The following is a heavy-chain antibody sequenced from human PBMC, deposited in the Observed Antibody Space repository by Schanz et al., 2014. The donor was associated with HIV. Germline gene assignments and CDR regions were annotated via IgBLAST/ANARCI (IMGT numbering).Heavy chain of an antibody. V-gene: IGHV4-34*01. D-gene: IGHD5-18*01. CDR2: VNHEGTT. CDR1: RGSFSTHY. Sequence: QVQLQQWGAGLLKPSETLSLTCAISRGSFSTHYGGWVRQPPGKGLQWIGEVNHEGTTTYNPSLTSRVAISVDKSKNTLYLKLTSVPAADTALYFCAGGALVFTEDYSFGLWSMGAVSGPFDYWGQGTPVTVSS. CDR3: AGGALVFTEDYSFGLWSMGAVSGPFDY. J-gene: IGHJ4*02.